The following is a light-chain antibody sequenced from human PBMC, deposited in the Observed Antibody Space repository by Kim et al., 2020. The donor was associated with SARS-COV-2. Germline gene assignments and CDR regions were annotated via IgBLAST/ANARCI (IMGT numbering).Light chain of an antibody. CDR3: QQYNNWPKT. J-gene: IGKJ1*01. CDR2: GAS. Sequence: EIVMTQSPATLSVSPGERATLSCRASQSVSSNLAWYQQKPGQAPRLLIYGASTRATGIPARFSGSGSGTEFTLTISSLQSEDFAVYYCQQYNNWPKTFGKGPRWKS. V-gene: IGKV3-15*01. CDR1: QSVSSN.